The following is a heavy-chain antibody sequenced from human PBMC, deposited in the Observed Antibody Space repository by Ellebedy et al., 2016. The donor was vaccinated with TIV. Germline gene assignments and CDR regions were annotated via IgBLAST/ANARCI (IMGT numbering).Heavy chain of an antibody. Sequence: SETLSLXXTVSGGSISSGSYYWSWIRQPAGKGLEWIGRIYTSGSTNYNPSLKSRVTISVDTSKNQFSLKLSSVTAADTAVYYCARDSFNRGYGFYWYFDLWGRGTLVTVSS. J-gene: IGHJ2*01. CDR2: IYTSGST. D-gene: IGHD5-12*01. CDR3: ARDSFNRGYGFYWYFDL. CDR1: GGSISSGSYY. V-gene: IGHV4-61*02.